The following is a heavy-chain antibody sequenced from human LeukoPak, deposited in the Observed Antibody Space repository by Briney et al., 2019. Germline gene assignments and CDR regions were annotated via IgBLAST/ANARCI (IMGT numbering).Heavy chain of an antibody. J-gene: IGHJ4*02. V-gene: IGHV4-59*01. Sequence: SETLSLTCTVSGCSINSYYWSWIRQPPGKGLEWIGYIYYTGGNNYNPSFKSRVTILVKTSKNQSSLIQSYVPSADTAVHYCAREREGHESRGQGPLVTVSS. CDR1: GCSINSYY. CDR3: AREREGHES. CDR2: IYYTGGN.